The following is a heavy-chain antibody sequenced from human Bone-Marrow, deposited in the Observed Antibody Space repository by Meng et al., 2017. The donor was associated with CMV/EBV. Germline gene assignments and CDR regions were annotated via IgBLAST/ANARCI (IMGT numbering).Heavy chain of an antibody. D-gene: IGHD3-10*01. CDR2: ISSGGSTT. CDR3: ASANMVPTYYYYYGMDV. V-gene: IGHV3-11*04. CDR1: GFTFSDYY. J-gene: IGHJ6*02. Sequence: GGSLRLSCAASGFTFSDYYMSWFRQAPGKGPEWVSYISSGGSTTYYADSVQGRFTISRDNAKNSVYLQMNSLRAEDTAVYYCASANMVPTYYYYYGMDVWGQGTTVTVSS.